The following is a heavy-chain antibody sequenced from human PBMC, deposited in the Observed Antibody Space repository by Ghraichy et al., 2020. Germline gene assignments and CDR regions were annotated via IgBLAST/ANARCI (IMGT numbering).Heavy chain of an antibody. Sequence: SCAASGFTFSDHYMDWVRQAPGKGLEWVGRTRNKANSYTTEYAASVKGRFTISRDDSKNSLYLQMNSLKTEDTAVYYCARDREYSSSSRYYYYGMDVWGQGTTVTVSS. J-gene: IGHJ6*02. CDR3: ARDREYSSSSRYYYYGMDV. CDR2: TRNKANSYTT. CDR1: GFTFSDHY. D-gene: IGHD6-6*01. V-gene: IGHV3-72*01.